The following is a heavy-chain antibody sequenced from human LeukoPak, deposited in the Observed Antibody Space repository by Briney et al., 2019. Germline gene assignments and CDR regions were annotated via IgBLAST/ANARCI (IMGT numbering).Heavy chain of an antibody. CDR1: GDSVSSNSAA. Sequence: SQTLSLTCAISGDSVSSNSAAWNWIRQSPSRGLEWLGRTYYRSKWYNDYAVSVKSRITINPDTSKNQFSLQLNSVTPEDTAVYYCARVDDGSGSYNNWFDPWGQGTLVTVSS. V-gene: IGHV6-1*01. CDR3: ARVDDGSGSYNNWFDP. CDR2: TYYRSKWYN. J-gene: IGHJ5*02. D-gene: IGHD3-10*01.